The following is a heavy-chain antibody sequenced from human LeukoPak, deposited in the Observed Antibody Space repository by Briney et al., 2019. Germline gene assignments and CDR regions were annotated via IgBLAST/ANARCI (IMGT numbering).Heavy chain of an antibody. CDR3: ARERDGRFFDY. J-gene: IGHJ4*02. V-gene: IGHV3-7*01. Sequence: GGSLRLSCDVSGLIFRSYWMSWVRQAPGKGLEWVANINQDGSEKYFVDSVRGRFTISRDNAKNSLHLQMNTLRADDTAVYYCARERDGRFFDYWGQGTLVSVSS. CDR1: GLIFRSYW. D-gene: IGHD5-24*01. CDR2: INQDGSEK.